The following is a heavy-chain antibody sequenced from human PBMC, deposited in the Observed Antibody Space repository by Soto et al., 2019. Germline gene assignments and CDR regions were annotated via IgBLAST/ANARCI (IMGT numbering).Heavy chain of an antibody. CDR1: GYTFTGYY. Sequence: EASVKVSCKASGYTFTGYYMHWVRQAPGQGLEWMGWINPNSGGTNYAQKFQGWVTMTRDTSISTAYRELSRLRSDDTAVYYCARDPGYCTNGVCKDYYYYGMDVWGQGTTVTVSS. CDR2: INPNSGGT. D-gene: IGHD2-8*01. CDR3: ARDPGYCTNGVCKDYYYYGMDV. V-gene: IGHV1-2*04. J-gene: IGHJ6*02.